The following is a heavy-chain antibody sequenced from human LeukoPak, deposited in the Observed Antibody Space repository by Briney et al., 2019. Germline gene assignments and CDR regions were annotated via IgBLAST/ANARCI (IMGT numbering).Heavy chain of an antibody. D-gene: IGHD6-13*01. CDR1: GYTFISYG. Sequence: GASVKISCKASGYTFISYGISWVRQAPGQGLEWMGWISAYNGNTNYAQKLQGGVTMTTDTSTSTAYMELRSLRSDDTAVYYCAREPYSSSWRSFDYWGQGTLVTVSS. CDR2: ISAYNGNT. CDR3: AREPYSSSWRSFDY. J-gene: IGHJ4*02. V-gene: IGHV1-18*01.